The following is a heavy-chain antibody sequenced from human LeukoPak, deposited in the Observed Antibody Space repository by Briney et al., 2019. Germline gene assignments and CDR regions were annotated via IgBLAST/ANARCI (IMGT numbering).Heavy chain of an antibody. D-gene: IGHD4-17*01. Sequence: GGSLRLSCAASGFTFSSYAMHWVCQAPGKGLEWVAVISYDGSNKYYADSVKGRFTISRDNSKNTLYLQMNSLRAEDTAVYYCARTPSTVTNYWGQGTLVTVSS. CDR3: ARTPSTVTNY. J-gene: IGHJ4*02. CDR2: ISYDGSNK. CDR1: GFTFSSYA. V-gene: IGHV3-30*04.